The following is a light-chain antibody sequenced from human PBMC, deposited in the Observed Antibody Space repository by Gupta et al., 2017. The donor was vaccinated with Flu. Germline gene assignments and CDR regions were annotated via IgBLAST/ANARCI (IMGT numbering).Light chain of an antibody. CDR2: AAS. Sequence: DIQVTQSPSFLSASVGDRVAITCRASQGISSYLAWYQHKPGKAPKLLIYAASTLESGVPSRFSGSGSGTEFSLTISSLQPEDFATYYCQQLNSYPLTFGGGTKVEIK. CDR3: QQLNSYPLT. J-gene: IGKJ4*01. V-gene: IGKV1-9*01. CDR1: QGISSY.